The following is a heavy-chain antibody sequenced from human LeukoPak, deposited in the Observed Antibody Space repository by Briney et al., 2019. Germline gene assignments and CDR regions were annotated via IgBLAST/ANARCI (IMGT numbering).Heavy chain of an antibody. V-gene: IGHV3-15*01. CDR2: IRRKTDGETT. J-gene: IGHJ4*02. Sequence: GESLRLSCAASGFTFSNVWMSWVRQVPGKGLEWVGRIRRKTDGETTDHAAPVKGRFTISRDDSKNTLYLQMNSLKTEDTAVYYCVTDLVIKGYFDYWGQGALVTVSS. CDR1: GFTFSNVW. CDR3: VTDLVIKGYFDY. D-gene: IGHD2-21*01.